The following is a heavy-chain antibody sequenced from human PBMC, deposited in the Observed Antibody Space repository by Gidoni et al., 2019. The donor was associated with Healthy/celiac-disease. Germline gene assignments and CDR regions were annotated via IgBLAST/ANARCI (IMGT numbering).Heavy chain of an antibody. CDR1: GGSSSSYY. D-gene: IGHD3-3*01. J-gene: IGHJ5*02. V-gene: IGHV4-59*01. CDR3: ARDRIYDFWSGYYTGGGWFDP. CDR2: IYYSGST. Sequence: QVQLQESGPGLVKPSETLSLTCTVSGGSSSSYYWSWIRQPPGKGLEWIVYIYYSGSTNYNPSLKSRVTISVDTSKNQFSLKLSSVTAADTAVYYCARDRIYDFWSGYYTGGGWFDPWGQGTLVTVSS.